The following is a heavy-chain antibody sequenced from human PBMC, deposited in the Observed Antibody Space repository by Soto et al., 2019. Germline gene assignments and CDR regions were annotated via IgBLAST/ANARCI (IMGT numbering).Heavy chain of an antibody. CDR1: GYTPTNYD. V-gene: IGHV1-18*01. Sequence: QVPLVQSGPEVKKPGASVTVSCKTSGYTPTNYDIGWVRQAPGQGLEWMGWISAYNGNRNSAQKLQGRLTMTTDTSTKTAYMELRSLRSDDTAVYFCARALYRRGTYHAFDNWGQGTLVTVSS. J-gene: IGHJ4*02. CDR3: ARALYRRGTYHAFDN. CDR2: ISAYNGNR. D-gene: IGHD3-16*01.